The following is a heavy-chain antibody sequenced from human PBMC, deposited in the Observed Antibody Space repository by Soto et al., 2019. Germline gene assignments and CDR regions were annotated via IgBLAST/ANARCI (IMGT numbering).Heavy chain of an antibody. Sequence: GGSLRLSCAASGFTFSDYYMSWIRQAPGKGLEWVSYISSSGSTIYYADSVKGRFTISRDNAKNSLYLQMNSLRAEDTAVYYCAKGAPAHKITMVRGIYYYYGMDVWGQGTTVTVSS. CDR3: AKGAPAHKITMVRGIYYYYGMDV. J-gene: IGHJ6*02. CDR1: GFTFSDYY. V-gene: IGHV3-11*01. CDR2: ISSSGSTI. D-gene: IGHD3-10*01.